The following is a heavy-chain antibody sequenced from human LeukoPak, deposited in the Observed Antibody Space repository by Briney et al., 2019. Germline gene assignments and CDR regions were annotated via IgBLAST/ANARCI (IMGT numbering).Heavy chain of an antibody. Sequence: GSLRLSCSASGFTFSSYAMHWVRQAPGKGLEWVAVISYDGSNKYYADSVKGRFTISRDNSKNTLYLQMNSLRAEDTAVYYCARLEIVGAANAFDIWGQGTMVTVSS. J-gene: IGHJ3*02. CDR1: GFTFSSYA. CDR3: ARLEIVGAANAFDI. CDR2: ISYDGSNK. V-gene: IGHV3-30-3*01. D-gene: IGHD1-26*01.